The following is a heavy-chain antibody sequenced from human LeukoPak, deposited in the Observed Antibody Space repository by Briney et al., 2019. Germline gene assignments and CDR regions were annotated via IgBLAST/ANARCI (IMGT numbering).Heavy chain of an antibody. J-gene: IGHJ2*01. CDR1: GFTFSSYG. Sequence: GGSLRLSCAASGFTFSSYGMHWVRQAPGKGLEWVAVISYDGSNKYYADSVKGRFTISRDNAKNSLYLQMNSLRAEDTAVYYCASLYGTLWYFDLWGRGTLVTVSS. CDR3: ASLYGTLWYFDL. D-gene: IGHD1-14*01. V-gene: IGHV3-30*03. CDR2: ISYDGSNK.